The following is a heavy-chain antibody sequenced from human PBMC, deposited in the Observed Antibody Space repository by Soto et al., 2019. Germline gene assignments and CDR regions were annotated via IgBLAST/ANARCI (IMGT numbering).Heavy chain of an antibody. J-gene: IGHJ4*02. Sequence: GGSLRLSCAASGFTFSSYSMSWVRQAPGKGLEWVSAISGSGVSTYYAESVKGRFTISRDNSKNTLYLQMNSLRAEDTAVYYWAKALSVVVISFFDYWGQRTLVTVCS. CDR2: ISGSGVST. V-gene: IGHV3-23*01. D-gene: IGHD3-22*01. CDR1: GFTFSSYS. CDR3: AKALSVVVISFFDY.